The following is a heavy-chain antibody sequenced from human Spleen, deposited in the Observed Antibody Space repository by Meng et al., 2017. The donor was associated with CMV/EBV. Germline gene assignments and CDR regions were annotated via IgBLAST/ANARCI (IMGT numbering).Heavy chain of an antibody. Sequence: GGSISSYYWNWIRQTPGKELEWIGYIYYSGSTKYNPSLKSRVTISVDTSKNQFSLRLSSVTAADTAVYYCARERGGWQLAEREGFDFWGQGTLVTVSS. CDR2: IYYSGST. V-gene: IGHV4-59*01. CDR1: GGSISSYY. J-gene: IGHJ4*02. D-gene: IGHD6-6*01. CDR3: ARERGGWQLAEREGFDF.